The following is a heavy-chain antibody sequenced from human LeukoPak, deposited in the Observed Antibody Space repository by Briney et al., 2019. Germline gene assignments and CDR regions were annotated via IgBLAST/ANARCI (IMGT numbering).Heavy chain of an antibody. J-gene: IGHJ6*03. CDR3: ASASSTIYIGGGATYYYYYMDV. D-gene: IGHD2-2*01. V-gene: IGHV3-48*04. Sequence: GGSLRLSCAASGFTFSSYSMNWVRQAPGKGLEWVSYISSSSSTIYYADSVKGRFTISRDNADNSLYLQMNSLRAEDTAVYYCASASSTIYIGGGATYYYYYMDVWGKGTTVTVSS. CDR2: ISSSSSTI. CDR1: GFTFSSYS.